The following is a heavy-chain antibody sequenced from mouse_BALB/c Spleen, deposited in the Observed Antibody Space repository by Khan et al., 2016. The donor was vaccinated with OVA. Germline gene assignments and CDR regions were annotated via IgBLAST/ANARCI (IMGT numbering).Heavy chain of an antibody. J-gene: IGHJ2*01. CDR3: ARRARTIN. CDR2: INSNGGST. CDR1: GFTFSSYG. D-gene: IGHD3-3*01. V-gene: IGHV5-6-3*01. Sequence: EVQLVESGGGLVQPGGSLKLSRAASGFTFSSYGMSWVRQTPDKRLELVATINSNGGSTYYPDSVKGRFTISRDNAKNTLYLQMSSLKSEDTAMYYCARRARTINWGQGTTLTVSS.